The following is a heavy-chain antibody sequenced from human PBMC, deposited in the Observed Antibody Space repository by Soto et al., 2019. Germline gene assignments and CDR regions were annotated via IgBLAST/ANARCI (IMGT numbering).Heavy chain of an antibody. V-gene: IGHV2-5*02. CDR2: IYWDDDK. CDR3: AHFRGDPGVDGYFPP. Sequence: QITLKESGPTLVKPTQTLTLTCTFSGFSLSTSGVGVGWIRQPPGKALEWLALIYWDDDKRYRPSLKSRLTNPKEPSKNPVVLSMTNMDPGEPGTYLRAHFRGDPGVDGYFPPLGQGPLVTVFS. CDR1: GFSLSTSGVG. D-gene: IGHD2-21*02. J-gene: IGHJ1*01.